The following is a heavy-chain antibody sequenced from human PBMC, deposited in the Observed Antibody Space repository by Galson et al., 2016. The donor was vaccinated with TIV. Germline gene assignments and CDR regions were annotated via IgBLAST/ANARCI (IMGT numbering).Heavy chain of an antibody. CDR3: AHSLRGGNSLYWYFDL. CDR1: GFSLSTSGVG. CDR2: IHWDDDK. D-gene: IGHD4-23*01. Sequence: PALVKPTQTLTLTCTVSGFSLSTSGVGVGWIRQPPGKALEWLALIHWDDDKRFSPLLKSRLTITKDTSRNQVLLAMTNMDPVDTATYYCAHSLRGGNSLYWYFDLWCRGTLVTVSS. J-gene: IGHJ2*01. V-gene: IGHV2-5*02.